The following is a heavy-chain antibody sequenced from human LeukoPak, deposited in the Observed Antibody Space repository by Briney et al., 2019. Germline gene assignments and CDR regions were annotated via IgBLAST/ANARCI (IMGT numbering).Heavy chain of an antibody. D-gene: IGHD3-3*01. CDR1: GFTFSSYA. J-gene: IGHJ4*02. CDR3: AKDHYDFWSGYSYLFDY. V-gene: IGHV3-23*01. CDR2: ISGSGGST. Sequence: GGSLRLSCAASGFTFSSYAMSWVRQAPGKGLEWVSAISGSGGSTYYADSVKGRFTISRDNSKNTLCLQMNSLRAEDTAVYYCAKDHYDFWSGYSYLFDYWGQGTLVTVSS.